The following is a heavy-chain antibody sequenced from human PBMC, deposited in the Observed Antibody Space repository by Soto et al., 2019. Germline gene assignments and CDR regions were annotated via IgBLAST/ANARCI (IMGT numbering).Heavy chain of an antibody. V-gene: IGHV3-23*01. Sequence: GGSLRLSCAASGFTFSSYAMSWVRQAPGKGLEWVSAISGSGGSTYYADSVKGRFTISRDNSKNTLYLQMNSLRAEDTAVYYCAKEKERITIFGVVIYFDYWGQGTLVTVSS. CDR3: AKEKERITIFGVVIYFDY. CDR1: GFTFSSYA. J-gene: IGHJ4*02. D-gene: IGHD3-3*01. CDR2: ISGSGGST.